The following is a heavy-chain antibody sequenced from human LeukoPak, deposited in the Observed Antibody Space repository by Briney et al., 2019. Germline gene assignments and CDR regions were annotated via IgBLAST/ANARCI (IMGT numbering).Heavy chain of an antibody. CDR3: AGSGWSNYYGMDV. CDR1: GFTFSSYW. CDR2: IKQDGSEK. V-gene: IGHV3-7*01. D-gene: IGHD3-10*01. Sequence: GGSLRLSCAASGFTFSSYWMSWVRQAPGKGLEWVANIKQDGSEKYYVDSVKGRFTISRDNAKNSLYLQMNSLRAEDTAVYYCAGSGWSNYYGMDVWGQGTTVTVSS. J-gene: IGHJ6*02.